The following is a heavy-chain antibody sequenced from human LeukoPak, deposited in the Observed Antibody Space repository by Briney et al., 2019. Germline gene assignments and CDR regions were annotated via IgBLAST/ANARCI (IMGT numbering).Heavy chain of an antibody. CDR1: GGSFSGYY. CDR3: ARGGPGSGSFYRQ. Sequence: PSETLSLTCAVYGGSFSGYYWSWIRQPPGKGLEWIGEISYSGSTDYNPSLKSRVTISVDTSKNQFSLKLNSVTAADTAIYYCARGGPGSGSFYRQWGQGTLVTVSS. V-gene: IGHV4-34*01. J-gene: IGHJ4*02. D-gene: IGHD3-10*01. CDR2: ISYSGST.